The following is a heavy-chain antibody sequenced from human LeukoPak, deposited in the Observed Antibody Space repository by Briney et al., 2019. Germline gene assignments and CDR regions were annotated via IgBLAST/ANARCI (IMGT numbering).Heavy chain of an antibody. CDR3: AREGAAAGYYYYGMDV. Sequence: GGSLRLSCAASGFTFSDYYMSWIRQAPGKGLEWVSVIYSGGSTYYADSVKGRFTISRDNSKNTLYLQMNSLRAEDTAVYYCAREGAAAGYYYYGMDVWGQGTTVTVSS. V-gene: IGHV3-53*01. CDR1: GFTFSDYY. CDR2: IYSGGST. D-gene: IGHD6-13*01. J-gene: IGHJ6*02.